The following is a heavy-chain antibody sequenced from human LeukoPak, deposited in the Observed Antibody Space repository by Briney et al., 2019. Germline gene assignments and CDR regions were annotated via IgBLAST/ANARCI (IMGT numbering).Heavy chain of an antibody. CDR3: ARDGRYYGSGSPDY. CDR1: GFTFSSYA. V-gene: IGHV3-23*01. CDR2: VSSSGNST. D-gene: IGHD3-10*01. J-gene: IGHJ4*02. Sequence: GGSLRLSCAASGFTFSSYAMSWVRQAPGEGLEWVSTVSSSGNSTFYADSVKGRFTISRDNSKNTLYLQMNSLRAEDTAVYYCARDGRYYGSGSPDYWGQGTLVTVSS.